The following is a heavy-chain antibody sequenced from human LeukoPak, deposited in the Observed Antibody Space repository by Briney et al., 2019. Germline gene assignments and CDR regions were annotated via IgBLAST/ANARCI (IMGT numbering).Heavy chain of an antibody. V-gene: IGHV1-46*01. CDR1: GYTFTIYY. Sequence: ASVNVSCKASGYTFTIYYMHWVRQAPGQGLEWMGIINPSGGSTSYAQKFQGRVTITADESTSTVYMELSSLRSEDTAVYYCARAYDFPDYWGQGTLVTVSS. CDR3: ARAYDFPDY. CDR2: INPSGGST. J-gene: IGHJ4*02. D-gene: IGHD3-3*01.